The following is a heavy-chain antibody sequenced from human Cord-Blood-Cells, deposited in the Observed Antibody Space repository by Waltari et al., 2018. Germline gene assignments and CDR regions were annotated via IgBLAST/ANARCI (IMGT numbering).Heavy chain of an antibody. Sequence: QVQLQESGPGLVKPSQTLSLTCTVSGGSISSGDYYWSWIRQPPGKGLEWIGYICYSGGTCYNPSRKSRITISLDTSRSQFSLRLSSVTAADTAVYYCARARKYQLLYPDTPYFDYWGQGTLVTVSS. CDR2: ICYSGGT. D-gene: IGHD2-2*02. V-gene: IGHV4-30-4*08. CDR3: ARARKYQLLYPDTPYFDY. J-gene: IGHJ4*02. CDR1: GGSISSGDYY.